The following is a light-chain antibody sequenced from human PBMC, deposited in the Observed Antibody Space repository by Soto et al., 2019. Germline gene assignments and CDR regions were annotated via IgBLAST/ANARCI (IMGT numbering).Light chain of an antibody. CDR2: EGS. V-gene: IGLV2-23*03. CDR3: CSSAGISTFPYV. J-gene: IGLJ1*01. Sequence: QSALTQPASVSGSPGQSITISCTGTSSDVGSYNLVSWYQQHPGKAPKLMIYEGSNRPSGVSNRFSGSKSGNTASLTISGLQAEDEADYYCCSSAGISTFPYVFGTGTKLTVL. CDR1: SSDVGSYNL.